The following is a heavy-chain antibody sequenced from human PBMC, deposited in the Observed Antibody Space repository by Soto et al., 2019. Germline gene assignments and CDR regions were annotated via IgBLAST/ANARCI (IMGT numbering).Heavy chain of an antibody. J-gene: IGHJ4*02. Sequence: PGGSLRLSCAASGFTFSSYSMNWVRQAPGKGLEWVSYISSSSSTIYYADSVKGRFTISRDNAKNSLYLQMNSLRDEDTAVYYCARGIYDYVWGSYRSPLHYWGQGTLVTVSS. D-gene: IGHD3-16*02. CDR2: ISSSSSTI. CDR1: GFTFSSYS. CDR3: ARGIYDYVWGSYRSPLHY. V-gene: IGHV3-48*02.